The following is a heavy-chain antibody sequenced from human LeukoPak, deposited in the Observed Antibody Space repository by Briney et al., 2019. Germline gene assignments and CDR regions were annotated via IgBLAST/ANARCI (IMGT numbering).Heavy chain of an antibody. V-gene: IGHV3-48*02. CDR3: TRGLVL. J-gene: IGHJ4*02. CDR2: ISSGGTTI. CDR1: GFTFSEFE. Sequence: GGSLRLSCVASGFTFSEFETNWVRQAPGKGLEWVSDISSGGTTIFYADSVKGRFTISRDNARNSLYLQMNSLKDEDTAMYYCTRGLVLWGQGALVTVSS. D-gene: IGHD2/OR15-2a*01.